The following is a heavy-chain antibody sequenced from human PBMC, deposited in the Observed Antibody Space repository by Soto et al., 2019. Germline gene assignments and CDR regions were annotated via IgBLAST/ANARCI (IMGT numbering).Heavy chain of an antibody. Sequence: EVQLVESGGGLVQPGGSLRLSCAASGFTFSSYSMNWVRQAPGKGLEWVSYISSSSSTIYYADSVKGRFTISRDNAKNSLSLQMNSLRAEDTAVYYCARDLGYSYGLAQFDSWGQGTLVTVSS. CDR2: ISSSSSTI. D-gene: IGHD5-18*01. CDR3: ARDLGYSYGLAQFDS. V-gene: IGHV3-48*01. J-gene: IGHJ4*02. CDR1: GFTFSSYS.